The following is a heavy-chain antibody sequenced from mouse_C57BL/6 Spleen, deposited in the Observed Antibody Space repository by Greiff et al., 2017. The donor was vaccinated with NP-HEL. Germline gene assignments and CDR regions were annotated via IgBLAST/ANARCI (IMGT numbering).Heavy chain of an antibody. Sequence: EVHLVESGPVLVKPGASVKMSCKASGYTFTDYYMNWVKQSHGKSLEWIGVINPYNGGTSYNQKFKGKATLTVDKSSSTAYMELNSLTSEDSAVYYCARGYYGSSYYDYWGQGTTLTVSS. CDR3: ARGYYGSSYYDY. J-gene: IGHJ2*01. CDR1: GYTFTDYY. V-gene: IGHV1-19*01. CDR2: INPYNGGT. D-gene: IGHD1-1*01.